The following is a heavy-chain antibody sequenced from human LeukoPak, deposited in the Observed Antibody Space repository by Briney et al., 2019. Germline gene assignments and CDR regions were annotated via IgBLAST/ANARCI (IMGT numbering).Heavy chain of an antibody. CDR2: ISTYNGNT. V-gene: IGHV1-18*01. D-gene: IGHD3-10*01. CDR1: GYTFTSHG. J-gene: IGHJ5*02. Sequence: EASVKVSCKASGYTFTSHGISWVRQAPGQGLEWMGWISTYNGNTNYAQKLQGRVSMTTDTSTSTAYMDLRSLRSDDTAVYYCARGPTPAGASEDPWGQGTLVTVSS. CDR3: ARGPTPAGASEDP.